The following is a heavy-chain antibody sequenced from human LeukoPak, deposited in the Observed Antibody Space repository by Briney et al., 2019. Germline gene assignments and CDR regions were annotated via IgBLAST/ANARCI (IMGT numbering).Heavy chain of an antibody. J-gene: IGHJ4*02. V-gene: IGHV4-59*01. CDR1: GGSISSYY. CDR3: ARVADILTGYYLDY. D-gene: IGHD3-9*01. Sequence: PSETLSLTCTASGGSISSYYWSWIRQPPGKGLEWIGYIYYSGSTNYNPSLKSRVTISVDTSKNQFSLKLSSVTAADTAVYYCARVADILTGYYLDYWGQGTLVTVSS. CDR2: IYYSGST.